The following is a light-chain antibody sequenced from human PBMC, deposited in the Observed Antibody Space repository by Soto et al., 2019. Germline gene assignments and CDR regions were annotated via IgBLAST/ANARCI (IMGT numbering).Light chain of an antibody. CDR3: CSYAGSYTRV. Sequence: QSVLTQPPSASGTPGQRVTISCSGSSSNIGKNAVNWYQQLPGTAPKLLIYTNDQRPSGVPDRFSGSKSGTSASLAISGLQSEDEADYYCCSYAGSYTRVFGTGTKVTVL. V-gene: IGLV1-44*01. CDR2: TND. J-gene: IGLJ1*01. CDR1: SSNIGKNA.